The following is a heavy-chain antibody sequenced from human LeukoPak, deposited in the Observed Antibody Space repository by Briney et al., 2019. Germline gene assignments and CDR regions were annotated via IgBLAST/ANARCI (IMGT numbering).Heavy chain of an antibody. Sequence: GGSLRLSCAASGFTFSNYAMSWVRQAPGKGLEWVSDLSGSGHSTYYADSVKGRFTISRDNSKNTLYLQMNSLRAEDTAVYYCARRGYYDSSGYFDYWGQGTLVTVSS. CDR2: LSGSGHST. D-gene: IGHD3-22*01. J-gene: IGHJ4*02. V-gene: IGHV3-23*01. CDR3: ARRGYYDSSGYFDY. CDR1: GFTFSNYA.